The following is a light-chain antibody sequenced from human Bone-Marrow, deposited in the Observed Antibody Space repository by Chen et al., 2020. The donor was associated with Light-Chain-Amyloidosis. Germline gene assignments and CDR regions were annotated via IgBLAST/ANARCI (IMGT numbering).Light chain of an antibody. V-gene: IGKV4-1*01. J-gene: IGKJ1*01. CDR1: QSILYSPRKKDY. Sequence: DIVMTQSPDSLAVSLGERATINCTSSQSILYSPRKKDYLACYQHKPRQPPKLLIYWASIRESVVPDRFSGSGSGTGFTLTISSLQAEDVAVYFCQQYYRAQTFGQGTKVEIK. CDR3: QQYYRAQT. CDR2: WAS.